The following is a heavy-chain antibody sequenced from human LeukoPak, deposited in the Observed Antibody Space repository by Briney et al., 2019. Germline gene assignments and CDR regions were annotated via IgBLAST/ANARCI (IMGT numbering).Heavy chain of an antibody. CDR1: GFTFSSYS. D-gene: IGHD2-2*01. CDR2: ISSSSSYI. V-gene: IGHV3-21*01. Sequence: GGSLRLSCAASGFTFSSYSMNWVRQAPGKGLEWVSSISSSSSYIYYAGSVKGRFTISRDNAKNSLYLQMNSLRAEDTAVYYCTSARDQLFDYWGQGTLVTVSS. CDR3: TSARDQLFDY. J-gene: IGHJ4*02.